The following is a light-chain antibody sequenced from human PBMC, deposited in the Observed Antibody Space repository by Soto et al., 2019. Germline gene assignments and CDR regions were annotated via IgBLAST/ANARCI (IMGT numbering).Light chain of an antibody. J-gene: IGLJ1*01. CDR3: CSYTSSNTDV. CDR2: DVS. Sequence: QSALTQPASVSGSPGQSITISCTGASSDVGAYNYVYWYQQHPGKAPKLMIYDVSHRPSGVSNRFSGSKSGNTASLTISGLQAEDEADYYCCSYTSSNTDVFGAGTKLTVL. CDR1: SSDVGAYNY. V-gene: IGLV2-14*03.